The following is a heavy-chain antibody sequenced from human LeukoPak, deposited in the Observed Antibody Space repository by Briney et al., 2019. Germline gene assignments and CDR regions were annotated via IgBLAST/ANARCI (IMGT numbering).Heavy chain of an antibody. CDR3: AREASWYGGGMDV. V-gene: IGHV3-74*01. CDR1: GFTFSSYW. CDR2: ISDGGSTT. D-gene: IGHD6-13*01. Sequence: PGGSLRLSCAASGFTFSSYWMHWVRQAPGKGLVWVSRISDGGSTTTYADSVKGRFTISRDNSKNTLYLQMNSLRAEDTAVYYCAREASWYGGGMDVWGQGTTVTVSS. J-gene: IGHJ6*02.